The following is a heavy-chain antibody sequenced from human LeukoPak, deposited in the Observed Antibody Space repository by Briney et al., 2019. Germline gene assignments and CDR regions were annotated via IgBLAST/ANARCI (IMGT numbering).Heavy chain of an antibody. D-gene: IGHD3-3*01. CDR1: GYTFTSYH. V-gene: IGHV1-46*01. J-gene: IGHJ4*02. CDR2: INPSGGST. CDR3: ARGTANFWSGYSSHFDY. Sequence: ASVKVSCKASGYTFTSYHMNWVRQAPGQGLEWMGIINPSGGSTSYAQKFQGRVTMTRDTSTSTVYMEVSSLRSEDTAVYYCARGTANFWSGYSSHFDYWGQGTLVTVSS.